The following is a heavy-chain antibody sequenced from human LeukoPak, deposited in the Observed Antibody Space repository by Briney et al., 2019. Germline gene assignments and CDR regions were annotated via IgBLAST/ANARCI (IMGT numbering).Heavy chain of an antibody. CDR2: ISYDGSNK. CDR1: GFTFSSYW. Sequence: GGSLRLSCAASGFTFSSYWMSWVRQAPGKGLEWVAVISYDGSNKYYADSVKGRFTISRDNSKNTLYLQMNSLRAEDTAVYYCAKEWELHPFDYWGQGTLVTVSS. V-gene: IGHV3-30*18. CDR3: AKEWELHPFDY. J-gene: IGHJ4*02. D-gene: IGHD1-26*01.